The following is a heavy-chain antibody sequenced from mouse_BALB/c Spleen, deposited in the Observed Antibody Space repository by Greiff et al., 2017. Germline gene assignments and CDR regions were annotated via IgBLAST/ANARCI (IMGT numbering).Heavy chain of an antibody. CDR1: GYSITSDYA. Sequence: EVQLQESGPGLVKPSQSLSLTCTVTGYSITSDYAWNWIRQFPGNKLEWMGYISYSGSTSYNPSLKSRISITRDTSTNQFFLQLNSVTTEDTATYYSARSYSGYGRIAYWGQGTLVTVSA. CDR2: ISYSGST. J-gene: IGHJ3*01. V-gene: IGHV3-2*02. CDR3: ARSYSGYGRIAY. D-gene: IGHD2-9*01.